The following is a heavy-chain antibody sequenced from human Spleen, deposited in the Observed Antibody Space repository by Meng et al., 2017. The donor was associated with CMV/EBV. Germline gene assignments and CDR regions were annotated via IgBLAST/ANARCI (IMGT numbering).Heavy chain of an antibody. CDR2: IKQDGSEK. D-gene: IGHD3-3*01. V-gene: IGHV3-7*01. CDR1: GFTFSRYW. J-gene: IGHJ4*02. CDR3: ARESAAGPYYDFWSGYYYFDS. Sequence: GESLKISCAASGFTFSRYWMSWVRQAPGKGLEWVANIKQDGSEKKYVDSVKGRFTISRDNPKNSLYLQMNSLRVEDTAVYYCARESAAGPYYDFWSGYYYFDSWGQGTLVTVSS.